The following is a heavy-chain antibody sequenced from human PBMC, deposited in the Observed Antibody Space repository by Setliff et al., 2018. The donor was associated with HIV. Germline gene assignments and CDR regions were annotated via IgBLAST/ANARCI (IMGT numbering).Heavy chain of an antibody. J-gene: IGHJ6*03. V-gene: IGHV5-51*01. CDR2: IYPGDSDT. CDR3: ARQHNSGWFNDYDYMDV. CDR1: GYSFTSYW. D-gene: IGHD6-19*01. Sequence: PGESLKISCKGSGYSFTSYWIGWVRQMPGKGLEWMGIIYPGDSDTRYSPSFQGQVTISADKSISTAYLQWSSLKASDTAMYYCARQHNSGWFNDYDYMDVWGKGSTVTVSS.